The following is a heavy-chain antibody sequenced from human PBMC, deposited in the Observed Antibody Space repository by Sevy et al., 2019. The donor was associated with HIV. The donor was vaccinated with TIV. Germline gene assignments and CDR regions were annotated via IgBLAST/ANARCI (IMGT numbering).Heavy chain of an antibody. J-gene: IGHJ6*01. CDR1: GFTFRNFW. V-gene: IGHV3-7*01. CDR2: IRQDGSGN. Sequence: GGSLRLSCAVSGFTFRNFWMSWVRQAPGKGLERVANIRQDGSGNYFVDSVRGRFTISRDNAKTSLFLQLTGLGADDTAIYYCAKSYFGSGTSYGMDLWGRGTTVTVSS. CDR3: AKSYFGSGTSYGMDL. D-gene: IGHD3-10*01.